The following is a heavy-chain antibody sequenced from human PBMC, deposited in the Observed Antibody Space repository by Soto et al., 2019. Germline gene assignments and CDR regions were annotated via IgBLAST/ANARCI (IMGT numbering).Heavy chain of an antibody. D-gene: IGHD5-12*01. V-gene: IGHV4-34*01. J-gene: IGHJ4*02. Sequence: QVQLQQWGAGLLKPSETLSLTCAVYGGSFSGYYWSWIRQPPGKGLEWIGEINHSGSTNYNPSLKSRVTISVDTSKDQFSLKLSSVTAADTAVYYCARVWLRFPDYWGQGTLVTVSS. CDR1: GGSFSGYY. CDR3: ARVWLRFPDY. CDR2: INHSGST.